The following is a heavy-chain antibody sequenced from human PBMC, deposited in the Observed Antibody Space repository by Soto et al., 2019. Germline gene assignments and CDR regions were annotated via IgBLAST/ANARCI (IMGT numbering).Heavy chain of an antibody. CDR3: VRRSDWFNL. V-gene: IGHV5-51*01. CDR1: GFDFISYW. CDR2: IFPRDSDT. J-gene: IGHJ5*02. Sequence: PGESLKISCKGSGFDFISYWIGWVRQMPGKGLEWMGIIFPRDSDTRYNPSLQGQVTISVDNSITTAYLQWSSLRASDTGIYYCVRRSDWFNLWGQGTLVTVSS.